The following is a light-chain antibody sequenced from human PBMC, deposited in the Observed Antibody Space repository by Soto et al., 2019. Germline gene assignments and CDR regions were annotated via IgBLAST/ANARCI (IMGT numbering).Light chain of an antibody. V-gene: IGKV1-5*01. CDR2: GAS. Sequence: DIQMTQSPSTLSASVGDRVSITCRASQSLTTRLAWYQQKPGKAPKLLIYGASSLEGGVPSRFSGSGSGTEFTLTISSLQPDDYASYYCQHSTDYWGTFGPGPRVDIQ. CDR1: QSLTTR. CDR3: QHSTDYWGT. J-gene: IGKJ3*01.